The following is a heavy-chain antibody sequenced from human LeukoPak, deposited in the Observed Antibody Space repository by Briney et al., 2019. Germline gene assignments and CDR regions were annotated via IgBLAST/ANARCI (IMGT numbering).Heavy chain of an antibody. Sequence: SETLSLTCTVYGGSISNYYWSWIRQPAGKGLEWIGRIYASGSTNYNPSLKSRVTMSVDTSKNQFSLKLTSVTAADTAVYYCARGGSSWQSFGFWGQGTLVTVSS. CDR1: GGSISNYY. CDR2: IYASGST. CDR3: ARGGSSWQSFGF. D-gene: IGHD6-13*01. J-gene: IGHJ4*02. V-gene: IGHV4-4*07.